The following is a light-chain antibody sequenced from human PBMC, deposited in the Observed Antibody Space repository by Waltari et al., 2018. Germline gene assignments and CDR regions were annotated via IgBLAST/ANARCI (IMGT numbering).Light chain of an antibody. CDR3: QQYYSTPWT. CDR2: WAS. CDR1: HSVLFNSNSTNY. V-gene: IGKV4-1*01. Sequence: DFVMTQFPDSLAVSLGERAPITCKSSHSVLFNSNSTNYLAWYQQKPGQPPKLLIHWASNRDSGVPDRFSGSGSGTDFTLTISSLQAEDVAVYYCQQYYSTPWTFGQGTKVEIK. J-gene: IGKJ1*01.